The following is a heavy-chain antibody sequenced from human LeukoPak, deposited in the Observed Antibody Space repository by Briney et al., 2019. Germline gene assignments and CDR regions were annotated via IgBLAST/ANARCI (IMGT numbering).Heavy chain of an antibody. J-gene: IGHJ5*02. Sequence: SVKVSCKASGGTFSSYAISWVRQAPGQGPEWMGGIIPIFGTANYAQKFQGRVTITADESTSTAYMELSSLRSEDTAVYYCARDHSIAARPGVGWFDPWGQGTLVTVSS. CDR2: IIPIFGTA. D-gene: IGHD6-6*01. CDR3: ARDHSIAARPGVGWFDP. V-gene: IGHV1-69*13. CDR1: GGTFSSYA.